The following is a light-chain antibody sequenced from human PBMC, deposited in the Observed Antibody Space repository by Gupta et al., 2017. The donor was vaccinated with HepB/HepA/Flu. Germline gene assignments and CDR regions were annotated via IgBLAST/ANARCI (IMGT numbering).Light chain of an antibody. J-gene: IGLJ2*01. Sequence: QSVLTQPPSVSGAPGQRVTISCTGSNSNIGAGYDVHWYQQLPGTAPKVLIYGNTNRPSGVPDRFSGSKSRTSASLAITGLQAEDEADYYCQSYDSGLSGSVFGGGTKLTVL. CDR1: NSNIGAGYD. CDR2: GNT. CDR3: QSYDSGLSGSV. V-gene: IGLV1-40*01.